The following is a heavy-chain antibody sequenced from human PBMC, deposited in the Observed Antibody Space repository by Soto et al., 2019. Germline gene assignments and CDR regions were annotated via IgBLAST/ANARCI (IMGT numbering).Heavy chain of an antibody. CDR3: ARGDATKIVVTTYYGMDV. J-gene: IGHJ6*02. CDR1: GGSLSNYG. Sequence: QVQLVQSGAEVKKPGSSVKVSCKASGGSLSNYGISWVRQAPGQGLEWMGGIIPVFGTANYAQKFQGRVTITAXEATXIXNMDVTSLRSEDTAVYYCARGDATKIVVTTYYGMDVWGQGTTVTVSS. D-gene: IGHD4-17*01. V-gene: IGHV1-69*12. CDR2: IIPVFGTA.